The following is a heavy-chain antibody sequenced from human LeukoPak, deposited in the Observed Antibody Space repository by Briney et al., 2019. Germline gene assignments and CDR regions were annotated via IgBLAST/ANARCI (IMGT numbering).Heavy chain of an antibody. Sequence: GGSLRLSCAASGFTVSNNYMSWVRQAPGKGLEWVSVIYSDDNTYYADSVKGRFTISRDNAKNSLYLQMSSLRAEDTAVYYCAGPLGSPYFHHWGQGTLVTVSS. J-gene: IGHJ1*01. CDR1: GFTVSNNY. D-gene: IGHD7-27*01. V-gene: IGHV3-53*01. CDR3: AGPLGSPYFHH. CDR2: IYSDDNT.